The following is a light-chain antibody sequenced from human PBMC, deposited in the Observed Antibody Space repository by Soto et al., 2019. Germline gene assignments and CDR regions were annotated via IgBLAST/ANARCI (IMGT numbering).Light chain of an antibody. Sequence: QSALTQSPSASGSPGQSVTISCTGTSSDIGGYNFVSWYQHHPDKAPKLMIYEITKRPSGVPARFSGSKSDNTASLTVSGLQAEDEADYYCSSYAGSNNYVFGTGTKVTVL. V-gene: IGLV2-8*01. J-gene: IGLJ1*01. CDR1: SSDIGGYNF. CDR3: SSYAGSNNYV. CDR2: EIT.